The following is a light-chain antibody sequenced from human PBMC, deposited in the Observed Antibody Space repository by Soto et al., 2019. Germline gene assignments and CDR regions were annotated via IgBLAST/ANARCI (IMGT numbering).Light chain of an antibody. J-gene: IGKJ2*01. CDR2: WAS. Sequence: DIAMTQSPDSLAVSLGERATINCKSSQSVLYSSNNKNYLAWYQQKPGQPPKLLIYWASTRESGVPDRFSGSGSGTDFTLTISSLQAEDVAVYYCQQYYSRVTFGPGTKLEIK. CDR3: QQYYSRVT. CDR1: QSVLYSSNNKNY. V-gene: IGKV4-1*01.